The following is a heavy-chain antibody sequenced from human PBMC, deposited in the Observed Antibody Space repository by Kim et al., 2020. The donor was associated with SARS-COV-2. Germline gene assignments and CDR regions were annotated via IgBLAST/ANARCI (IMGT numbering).Heavy chain of an antibody. D-gene: IGHD3-10*01. CDR1: GYSFTSYW. CDR3: ARLGRRGSGSYLIVPGWVDP. CDR2: IYPGDSDT. V-gene: IGHV5-51*01. Sequence: GESLKISCKGSGYSFTSYWIGWVRQMPGKGLEWMGIIYPGDSDTRYSPSFQGQVTISADKSISTAYLQWSSLKASDTAMYYCARLGRRGSGSYLIVPGWVDPWGQGTLVTVSS. J-gene: IGHJ5*02.